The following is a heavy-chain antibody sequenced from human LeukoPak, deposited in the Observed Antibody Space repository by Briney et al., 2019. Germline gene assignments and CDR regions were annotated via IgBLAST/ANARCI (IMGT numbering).Heavy chain of an antibody. Sequence: GRSLRLSCAASGFTFSNYGMHWVRQAPGKGLEWVAVIWYDGSNEYYAGSVKGRFTISRDNSKNTLYLQMNSLRAEDTAVYYCARGVGATTIDAFDIWGQGTMVTVSS. J-gene: IGHJ3*02. D-gene: IGHD1-26*01. CDR1: GFTFSNYG. V-gene: IGHV3-33*01. CDR3: ARGVGATTIDAFDI. CDR2: IWYDGSNE.